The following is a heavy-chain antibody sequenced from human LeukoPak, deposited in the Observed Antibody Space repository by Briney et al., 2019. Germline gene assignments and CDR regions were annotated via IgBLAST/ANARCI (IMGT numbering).Heavy chain of an antibody. Sequence: GGSLRLSCAASGFTFSSYWMHWVRQVPGRGLVWVSRISTDGSRTNYADSVKGRFTISRDNAKNTLYLQMNSLRVEDTAIYYCARAPALVLVPATDLIPHNWFDPWGQGTLVTVSS. CDR2: ISTDGSRT. CDR3: ARAPALVLVPATDLIPHNWFDP. D-gene: IGHD2-2*01. V-gene: IGHV3-74*01. CDR1: GFTFSSYW. J-gene: IGHJ5*02.